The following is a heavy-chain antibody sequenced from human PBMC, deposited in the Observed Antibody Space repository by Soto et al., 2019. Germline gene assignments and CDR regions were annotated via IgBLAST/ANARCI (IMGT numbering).Heavy chain of an antibody. D-gene: IGHD6-19*01. CDR1: GGSFSGFY. V-gene: IGHV4-34*01. J-gene: IGHJ4*02. CDR3: ARYRRGTGWYYLDY. CDR2: IYYSGST. Sequence: SETLSLTCAVYGGSFSGFYWSWIRQPPGKGLEWIGYIYYSGSTYYNPSLKSRVTISVDRSKNQFSLALTSVTAADTAVYFCARYRRGTGWYYLDYWGQGILVTVSS.